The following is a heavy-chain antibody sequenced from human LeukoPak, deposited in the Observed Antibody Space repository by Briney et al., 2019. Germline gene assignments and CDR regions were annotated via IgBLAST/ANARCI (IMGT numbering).Heavy chain of an antibody. V-gene: IGHV3-33*08. CDR3: TRDRGQDDPIDI. Sequence: GGSLRLSCAASESTFSKFWMHWVRQAPGEGLEWVAVIWHDGSVLDYSESVKGRFTVSRDNRKNTLYLQMDSLRVEDTAVYYCTRDRGQDDPIDIWGQGTLVTVSS. D-gene: IGHD3-10*01. CDR2: IWHDGSVL. CDR1: ESTFSKFW. J-gene: IGHJ4*02.